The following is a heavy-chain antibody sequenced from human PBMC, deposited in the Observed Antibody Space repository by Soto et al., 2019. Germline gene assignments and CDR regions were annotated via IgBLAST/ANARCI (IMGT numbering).Heavy chain of an antibody. CDR2: ITGSGDNI. J-gene: IGHJ4*02. Sequence: GESLKISCAASGFTFGSYAMSWVRQAPGKGLEWLSAITGSGDNIYYADSVKGRFTISRDNSKNTLYLQMSSLRAEDTAVYYCANLYDYADYWGLGTLVTVSS. CDR1: GFTFGSYA. CDR3: ANLYDYADY. V-gene: IGHV3-23*01. D-gene: IGHD3-16*01.